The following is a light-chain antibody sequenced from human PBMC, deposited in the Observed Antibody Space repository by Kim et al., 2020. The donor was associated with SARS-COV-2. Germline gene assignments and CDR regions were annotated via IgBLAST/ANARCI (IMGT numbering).Light chain of an antibody. V-gene: IGKV3-20*01. CDR3: QQYGSSPPIT. J-gene: IGKJ5*01. CDR1: QSVSSSY. CDR2: GAS. Sequence: EIVLTQSPGTLSLSPGERATLSCRASQSVSSSYLAWYQQTPGQAPRLLIYGASSRATGIPDMFSGSGSGTDFTLTISRLEPEDFAVYYCQQYGSSPPITFGQGTRLEIK.